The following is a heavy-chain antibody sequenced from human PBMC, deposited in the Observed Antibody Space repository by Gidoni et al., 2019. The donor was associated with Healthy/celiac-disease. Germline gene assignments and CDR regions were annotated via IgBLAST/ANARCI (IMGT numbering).Heavy chain of an antibody. Sequence: EVQLVESGGGLVKPGGSLRLSCAASGFNFSSYSMNWVRQAPGKGLEWVSSISSSSSYIYYADSVKGRFTISRDNAKNSLYLQMNSLRAEDTAVYYCARDLVVPAAMSPYWGQGTLVTVSS. D-gene: IGHD2-2*01. CDR2: ISSSSSYI. J-gene: IGHJ4*02. CDR1: GFNFSSYS. V-gene: IGHV3-21*01. CDR3: ARDLVVPAAMSPY.